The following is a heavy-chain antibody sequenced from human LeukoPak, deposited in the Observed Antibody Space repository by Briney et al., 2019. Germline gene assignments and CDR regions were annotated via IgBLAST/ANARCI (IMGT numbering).Heavy chain of an antibody. CDR3: ARGAHCSSTSCYLDY. Sequence: GGSLRLSCAASGSTFDDYGMSWVRQAPGKGLEWVSGINWNGGSTGYADSVKGRFTISRDNAKNSLYLQMNSLRAEDTALYYCARGAHCSSTSCYLDYWGQGTLVTVSS. CDR2: INWNGGST. J-gene: IGHJ4*02. V-gene: IGHV3-20*04. D-gene: IGHD2-2*01. CDR1: GSTFDDYG.